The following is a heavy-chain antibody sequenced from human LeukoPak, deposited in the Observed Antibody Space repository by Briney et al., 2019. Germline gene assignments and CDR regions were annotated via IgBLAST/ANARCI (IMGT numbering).Heavy chain of an antibody. CDR2: ISSSSSYI. D-gene: IGHD3-10*01. V-gene: IGHV3-21*01. CDR1: GFTFSSYS. CDR3: ARDFDYYGSGSYSG. Sequence: RGSLRLSCAASGFTFSSYSMNWVRQAPGKGLEWVSSISSSSSYIYYADSVKGRFTISRDNAKNSLYLQMNSLRAEDTAVYYCARDFDYYGSGSYSGWGQGTLVTVSS. J-gene: IGHJ4*02.